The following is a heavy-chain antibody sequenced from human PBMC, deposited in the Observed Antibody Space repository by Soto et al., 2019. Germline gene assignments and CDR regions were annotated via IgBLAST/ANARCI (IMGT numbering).Heavy chain of an antibody. J-gene: IGHJ5*02. D-gene: IGHD2-2*02. CDR2: INAGNGNT. V-gene: IGHV1-3*01. Sequence: QVQLVQSGAEVKKPGASVKVSCKASGYTFTSYAMHWVRQAPGQRLEWMGWINAGNGNTKYSQKFQGRVTITRDTSASTAYMELSSLRSEDTAVYYCARATDDIVVVPAAIWGRFDPWGQGTLVTVSS. CDR1: GYTFTSYA. CDR3: ARATDDIVVVPAAIWGRFDP.